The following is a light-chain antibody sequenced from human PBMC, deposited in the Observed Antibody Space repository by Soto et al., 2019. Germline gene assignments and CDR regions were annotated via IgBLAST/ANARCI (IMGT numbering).Light chain of an antibody. CDR3: QQYGNSDTIT. CDR1: QSVSSN. J-gene: IGKJ5*01. Sequence: EILMTQSPATLSGSPGERATLSCGASQSVSSNLAWYQQKPGQAPRLLRYGASTRATGIPDSFSGSGSGTDFTLTISRLQTADFALYYCQQYGNSDTITFGQGTRLEIK. V-gene: IGKV3-15*01. CDR2: GAS.